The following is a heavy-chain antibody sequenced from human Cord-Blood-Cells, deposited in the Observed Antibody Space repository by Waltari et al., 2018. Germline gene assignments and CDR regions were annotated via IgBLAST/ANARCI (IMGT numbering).Heavy chain of an antibody. J-gene: IGHJ4*02. CDR2: ITPYFGTA. CDR1: GGTFSSYA. V-gene: IGHV1-69*06. CDR3: ATVWFRESHFDY. Sequence: QVQLVQSGAEVKKPGSSVKVSCKASGGTFSSYAISWVRQAPGQGLEWREGITPYFGTANDAQRFQVRVTITADKSTSTAYMGLSSLRSEDTAVYYCATVWFRESHFDYWVQGTLVTVSS. D-gene: IGHD3-10*01.